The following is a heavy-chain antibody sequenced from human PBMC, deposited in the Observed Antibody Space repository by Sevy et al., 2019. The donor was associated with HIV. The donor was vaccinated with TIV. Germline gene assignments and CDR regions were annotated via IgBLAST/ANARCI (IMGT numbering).Heavy chain of an antibody. J-gene: IGHJ6*02. Sequence: GGSLRLSCAASGFTVSSNYMSWVRQAPGKGLEWVSVIYSGGSTYYEDSVKGRFTISRENSKNTRYLQMNSLRAEETAVYYCARDRGRYDILTGYYDSWYGMDVWGQGTTVTVSS. D-gene: IGHD3-9*01. CDR3: ARDRGRYDILTGYYDSWYGMDV. CDR1: GFTVSSNY. CDR2: IYSGGST. V-gene: IGHV3-66*01.